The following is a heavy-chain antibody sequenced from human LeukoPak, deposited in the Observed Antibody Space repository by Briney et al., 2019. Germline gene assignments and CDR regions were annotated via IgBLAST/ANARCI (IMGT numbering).Heavy chain of an antibody. CDR3: ATDSIGIAAAGALGWFDP. J-gene: IGHJ5*02. CDR1: GGSFSSYA. V-gene: IGHV1-69*01. D-gene: IGHD6-13*01. Sequence: SVKVSCKASGGSFSSYAISWVRQAPGQGLEWMGGIIPIFGTANDVQKFRGRVTITADESTNTAYMELSSLRSEDTALYYCATDSIGIAAAGALGWFDPWGQGTLVTVSS. CDR2: IIPIFGTA.